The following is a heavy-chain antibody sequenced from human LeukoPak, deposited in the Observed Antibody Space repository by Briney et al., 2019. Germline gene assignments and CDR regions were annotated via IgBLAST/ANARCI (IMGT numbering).Heavy chain of an antibody. Sequence: ASVKVSCKASGYTFTSYDINWVRQATGQGLEWMGWMNPNSGNTGYAQKFQGRVTITRNTSISTAYMELSSLRSGDTAVYYCAKALRGETVTPPLYYYYYYYMDVWGKGTTVTVSS. V-gene: IGHV1-8*03. CDR1: GYTFTSYD. D-gene: IGHD4-17*01. J-gene: IGHJ6*03. CDR3: AKALRGETVTPPLYYYYYYYMDV. CDR2: MNPNSGNT.